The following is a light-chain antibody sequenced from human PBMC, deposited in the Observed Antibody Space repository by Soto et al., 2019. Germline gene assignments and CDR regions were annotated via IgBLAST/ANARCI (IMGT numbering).Light chain of an antibody. J-gene: IGKJ5*01. CDR1: QSVSSN. CDR2: GAS. V-gene: IGKV3-15*01. CDR3: QQRSNWPPEIT. Sequence: EIVMTQSPATLSVSPGERATLSCRASQSVSSNLAWYQQKPGQAPRLLIYGASTRATGIPARFSGSGSGTEFTLTISSLQSEDFAVYYCQQRSNWPPEITFGQGTRLENK.